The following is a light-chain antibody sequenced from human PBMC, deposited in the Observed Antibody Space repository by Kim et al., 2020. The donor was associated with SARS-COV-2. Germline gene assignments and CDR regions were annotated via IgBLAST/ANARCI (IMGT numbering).Light chain of an antibody. Sequence: EIVLTQSPVTLSLSPGEGATLSCRASQSVRTSIAWYQQRRGQSPRLLIYAVSNRATGIPARFSGSGSGTDFTLTISSLEPEDFAVYYCQQYSDWPQTFGQGTKVDIK. CDR1: QSVRTS. CDR3: QQYSDWPQT. J-gene: IGKJ1*01. V-gene: IGKV3-11*01. CDR2: AVS.